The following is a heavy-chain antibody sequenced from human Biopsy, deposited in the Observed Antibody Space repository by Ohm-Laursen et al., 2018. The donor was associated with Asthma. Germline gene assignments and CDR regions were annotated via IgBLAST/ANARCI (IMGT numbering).Heavy chain of an antibody. Sequence: TLSLTCGLSSGSGGYMRSGNYYWGWIRQPPGKGLEWIGNIYKSGQVYYNLSLKSRVTISVDTSKNQFSLQLRSVTAADTAVYYCARQKLVAAEGPFEMWGQGTMVIVSS. V-gene: IGHV4-39*01. CDR3: ARQKLVAAEGPFEM. D-gene: IGHD1-26*01. CDR1: GGYMRSGNYY. CDR2: IYKSGQV. J-gene: IGHJ3*02.